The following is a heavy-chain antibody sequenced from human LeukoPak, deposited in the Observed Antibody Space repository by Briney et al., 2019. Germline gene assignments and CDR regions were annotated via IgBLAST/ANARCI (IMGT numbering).Heavy chain of an antibody. CDR3: AREVPENFNFDY. D-gene: IGHD2/OR15-2a*01. J-gene: IGHJ4*02. CDR1: GYTFTNYY. CDR2: IKPSGGST. Sequence: ASVKVSCKASGYTFTNYYTHWVRQAPGQGLEWMGIIKPSGGSTLYAQKFQGRVTVTSDMSTSTVYVELSSLRSEDTAVYYCAREVPENFNFDYWGQGTLVTVSS. V-gene: IGHV1-46*01.